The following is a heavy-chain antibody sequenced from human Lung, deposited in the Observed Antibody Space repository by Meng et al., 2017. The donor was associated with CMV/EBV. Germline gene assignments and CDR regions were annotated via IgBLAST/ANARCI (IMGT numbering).Heavy chain of an antibody. J-gene: IGHJ1*01. CDR1: GDSITNHNW. Sequence: VPCRKSGPALVKPAATLSLTCAVSGDSITNHNWWAWVRQPPGKGLEWIGEIPHRGSSAYNPSLKSRVSMSIDKSKNQFSLKLTSVTAADTAVYHCLRRSGGSVWGQGTLVTVSS. V-gene: IGHV4-4*02. CDR3: LRRSGGSV. D-gene: IGHD3-10*01. CDR2: IPHRGSS.